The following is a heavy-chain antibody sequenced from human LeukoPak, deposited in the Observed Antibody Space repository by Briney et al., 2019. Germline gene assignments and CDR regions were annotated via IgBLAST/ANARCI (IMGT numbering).Heavy chain of an antibody. Sequence: TGGSLRLSCAASGFTFSSYSMNWVRQAPGKGLEWVSSISSSSSYIYYADSVKGRFTISRDNAKNSLYLQMNSLRADDTAVYYCARESSPGYSYGYPLAYWGQGTLVTVSS. CDR1: GFTFSSYS. J-gene: IGHJ4*02. D-gene: IGHD5-18*01. CDR2: ISSSSSYI. V-gene: IGHV3-21*01. CDR3: ARESSPGYSYGYPLAY.